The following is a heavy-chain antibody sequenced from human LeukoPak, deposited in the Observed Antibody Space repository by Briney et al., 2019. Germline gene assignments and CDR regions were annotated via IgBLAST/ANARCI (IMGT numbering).Heavy chain of an antibody. J-gene: IGHJ6*02. CDR1: GFTFSSYA. Sequence: PGGSLRLSCAASGFTFSSYAMHWVRQAPGKGLEWVAVISYDGSNNYYADSVKGRFTISRDNSKNPLYLQMNSLRAEDTAVYYCARELDYGMDVWGQGTTVTVSS. CDR2: ISYDGSNN. V-gene: IGHV3-30-3*01. CDR3: ARELDYGMDV.